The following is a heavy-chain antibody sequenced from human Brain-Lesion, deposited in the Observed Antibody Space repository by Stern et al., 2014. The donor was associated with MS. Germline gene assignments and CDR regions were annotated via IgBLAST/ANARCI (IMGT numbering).Heavy chain of an antibody. J-gene: IGHJ3*02. CDR2: ISTSGST. D-gene: IGHD3-22*01. V-gene: IGHV4-61*02. CDR1: GASISSGTYF. CDR3: ARAYYYDTSGDSDAFNI. Sequence: VQLVESGPGLVKPSQTLSLTCTVSGASISSGTYFWTWIRQPAGKGLEWIGRISTSGSTTYNPSLKSRVTLSLNTSKKEFSLKLGSVTAADTAVYYCARAYYYDTSGDSDAFNIWGQGTQVTVSS.